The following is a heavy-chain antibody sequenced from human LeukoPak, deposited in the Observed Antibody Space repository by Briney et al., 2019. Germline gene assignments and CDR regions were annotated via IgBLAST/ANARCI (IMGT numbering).Heavy chain of an antibody. V-gene: IGHV3-9*01. D-gene: IGHD3-10*01. J-gene: IGHJ4*02. CDR3: AKSIEGSGSYYNSYFDY. Sequence: SLRLSCVASGFTFDDYAMHWVRQAPGKGLEWVSGISWNSGSIGYADSVKGRFTISRDNAKNSLYLQMNSLRAEDTALYYCAKSIEGSGSYYNSYFDYWGQGTLVTVSS. CDR1: GFTFDDYA. CDR2: ISWNSGSI.